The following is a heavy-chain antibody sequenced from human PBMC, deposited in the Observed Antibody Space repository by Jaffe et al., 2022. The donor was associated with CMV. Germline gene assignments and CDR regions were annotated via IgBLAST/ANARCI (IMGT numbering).Heavy chain of an antibody. CDR2: IYYSGST. D-gene: IGHD3-3*01. Sequence: QVQLQESGPGLVKPSETLSLTCTVSGGSISSYYWSWIRQPPGKGLEWIGYIYYSGSTNYNPSLKSRVTISVDTSKNQFSLKLSSVTAADTAVYYCAGMAYYDFWSGYYGDYYYYMDVWGKGTTVTVSS. J-gene: IGHJ6*03. CDR1: GGSISSYY. CDR3: AGMAYYDFWSGYYGDYYYYMDV. V-gene: IGHV4-59*08.